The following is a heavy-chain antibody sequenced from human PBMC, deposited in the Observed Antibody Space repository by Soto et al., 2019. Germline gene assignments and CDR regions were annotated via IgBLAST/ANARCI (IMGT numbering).Heavy chain of an antibody. CDR1: GYTFTSYG. CDR3: ARVLPYYDFWSGNTRYLGPNHYGMDV. Sequence: QVQLVQSGAEVKKPGASVKVSCKASGYTFTSYGISWVRQAPGQGLEWMGWISAYNGNTNYAQKLPGRVTMTTDTSTSTAYMELRSLRSDDTAVYYCARVLPYYDFWSGNTRYLGPNHYGMDVWGQGTTVTVSS. CDR2: ISAYNGNT. V-gene: IGHV1-18*01. D-gene: IGHD3-3*01. J-gene: IGHJ6*02.